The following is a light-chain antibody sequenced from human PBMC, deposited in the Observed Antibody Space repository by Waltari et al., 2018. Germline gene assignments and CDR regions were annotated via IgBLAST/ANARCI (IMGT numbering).Light chain of an antibody. Sequence: QSVLTQPPSVSGAPGQRVTISCTGSGSNLGAGYDVHWYQQLPRAAPKLPIYGSTSRPLGVPDRFFGATSGTSASLAITGLQAEDEADYYCQSYDTSLMTVVFGGGTKLTVL. CDR3: QSYDTSLMTVV. CDR1: GSNLGAGYD. V-gene: IGLV1-40*01. CDR2: GST. J-gene: IGLJ3*02.